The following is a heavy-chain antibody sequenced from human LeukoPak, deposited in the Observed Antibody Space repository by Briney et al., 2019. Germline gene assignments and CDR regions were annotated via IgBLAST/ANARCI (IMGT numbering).Heavy chain of an antibody. CDR2: IHTTGRT. D-gene: IGHD3-10*01. CDR1: GGSISSYY. CDR3: ARRLLWFGEKYNWFDP. J-gene: IGHJ5*02. V-gene: IGHV4-4*07. Sequence: PSETLSLTCVVSGGSISSYYWSWIRLPAGKGLEWIGRIHTTGRTKYNPSLKSRVTMSVDTSKNQFSLKLNSVTAADTAVYYCARRLLWFGEKYNWFDPWGQGTLVTVSS.